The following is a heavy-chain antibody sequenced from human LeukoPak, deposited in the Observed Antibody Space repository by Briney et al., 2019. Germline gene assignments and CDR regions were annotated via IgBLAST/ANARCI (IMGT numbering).Heavy chain of an antibody. D-gene: IGHD6-13*01. CDR1: GGSISSTNG. CDR2: IYQSGGT. CDR3: ATGIEAAGKLDY. Sequence: SETLSLTCDVSGGSISSTNGWSWVRQSPRKGLEWIGEIYQSGGTNYNPSLKSRVTMLLDKPKNQFSLRLSSVTAADTAVYYCATGIEAAGKLDYWGQGTLVTVSS. J-gene: IGHJ4*02. V-gene: IGHV4-4*02.